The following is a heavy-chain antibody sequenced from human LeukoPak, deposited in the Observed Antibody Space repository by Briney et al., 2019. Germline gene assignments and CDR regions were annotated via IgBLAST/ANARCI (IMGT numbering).Heavy chain of an antibody. CDR2: IYYSGTT. J-gene: IGHJ4*02. V-gene: IGHV4-30-4*01. Sequence: PSQTLSLTCNVSGGSISSGDSFWSWIRQPPGKGLEWIGCIYYSGTTYYNPSLKSRVTMSVGTSKKQFSLKLSSVTAADTAVYYCARSGRLYSNTWYFDYWGQGTLVTVSS. CDR3: ARSGRLYSNTWYFDY. CDR1: GGSISSGDSF. D-gene: IGHD6-13*01.